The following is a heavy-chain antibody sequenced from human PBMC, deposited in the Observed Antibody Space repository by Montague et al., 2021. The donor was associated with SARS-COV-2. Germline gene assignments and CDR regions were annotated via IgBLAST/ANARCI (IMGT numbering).Heavy chain of an antibody. CDR3: ARVNYGDYVWYFDL. Sequence: SETLSLTCTVSGGSINSFYWSWVRQSPGKRMEWIGYIHHSGSTKYNPSLQSRVTMSLDTSRNQLSLKPSSVTAADTAVYYCARVNYGDYVWYFDLWGRGTLVTVSS. D-gene: IGHD4-17*01. CDR1: GGSINSFY. J-gene: IGHJ2*01. V-gene: IGHV4-59*08. CDR2: IHHSGST.